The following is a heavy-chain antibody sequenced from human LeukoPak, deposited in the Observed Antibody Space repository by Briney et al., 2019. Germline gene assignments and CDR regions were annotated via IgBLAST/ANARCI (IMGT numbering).Heavy chain of an antibody. D-gene: IGHD5-18*01. Sequence: GGSLRLSCAASGFTFSSYWMHWVRHAPGKGLVWVSRINSDGSSTSYADSVKGRFTISRDNAKNTLYLQMNSLRAEDTAVYYCARAGGYSYGYDLSYIDYWGQGTLVTVSS. CDR3: ARAGGYSYGYDLSYIDY. J-gene: IGHJ4*02. CDR1: GFTFSSYW. CDR2: INSDGSST. V-gene: IGHV3-74*01.